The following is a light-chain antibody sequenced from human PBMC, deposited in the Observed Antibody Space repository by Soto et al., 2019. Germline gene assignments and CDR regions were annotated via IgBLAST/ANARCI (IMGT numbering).Light chain of an antibody. CDR1: QSVSSGY. CDR2: GAS. V-gene: IGKV3-20*01. Sequence: VLTQSPGSLCLSPGERATLTCRSSQSVSSGYLAWYQQRPGQAPRLLIYGASTRATGIPDRFSGSGSGTDFTLTISRLEPEDFAVYYCQQYGTSPWTFGQGTKVDI. J-gene: IGKJ1*01. CDR3: QQYGTSPWT.